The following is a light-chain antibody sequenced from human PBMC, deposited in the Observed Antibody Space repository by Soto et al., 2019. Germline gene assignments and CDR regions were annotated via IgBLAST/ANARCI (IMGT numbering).Light chain of an antibody. Sequence: EIVLTQSPGTLSLSPGERATLSYRASQSVSSNYLAWYQQKPGQAPRLLIYGASSRATGIPDRFSGSGSGTDFTLTISRLEPEDFAVYYCQQYGKSRFIFGPGTKVDIK. J-gene: IGKJ3*01. CDR2: GAS. CDR3: QQYGKSRFI. CDR1: QSVSSNY. V-gene: IGKV3-20*01.